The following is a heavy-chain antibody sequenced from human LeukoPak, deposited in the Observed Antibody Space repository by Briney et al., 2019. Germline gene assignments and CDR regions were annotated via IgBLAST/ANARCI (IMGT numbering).Heavy chain of an antibody. CDR2: IIPILGIA. CDR1: GGTFSSYA. Sequence: GAPVKVSCKASGGTFSSYAISWVRQAPGQGPEWMGRIIPILGIANYAQKFQGRVTITADKSTSTAYMELSSLRSEDTAVYYCARDLLAAAGNFDYWGQGTLVTVSS. V-gene: IGHV1-69*04. J-gene: IGHJ4*02. D-gene: IGHD6-13*01. CDR3: ARDLLAAAGNFDY.